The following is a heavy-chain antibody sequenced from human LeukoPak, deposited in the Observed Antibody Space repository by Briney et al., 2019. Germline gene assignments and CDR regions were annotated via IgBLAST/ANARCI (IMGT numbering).Heavy chain of an antibody. CDR1: GYTFTDYY. CDR2: INPNSGGT. V-gene: IGHV1-2*02. CDR3: ARVADEYYYDSGPFDN. J-gene: IGHJ4*02. Sequence: ASVKVSCKASGYTFTDYYLHWVRQAPGQGLEWMGWINPNSGGTNFAQKFQGRVSMTRDTSISTAYTELSSLRSDDTAVYYCARVADEYYYDSGPFDNWGQGTLVTVSS. D-gene: IGHD3-22*01.